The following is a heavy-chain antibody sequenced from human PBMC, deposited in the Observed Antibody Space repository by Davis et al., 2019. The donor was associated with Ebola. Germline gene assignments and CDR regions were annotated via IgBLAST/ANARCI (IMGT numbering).Heavy chain of an antibody. CDR3: AGRNFWGGLGWVYFDY. D-gene: IGHD3-3*01. V-gene: IGHV4-31*03. Sequence: PSETLSLTCTVSGGSISSGGYYWSWIRQHPGKGLECIGYIYYSGSTYYSPSLKSRATISVDTSKNQFSLKLSSVTAADTAVYYCAGRNFWGGLGWVYFDYWGQGTLITVSS. CDR1: GGSISSGGYY. J-gene: IGHJ4*02. CDR2: IYYSGST.